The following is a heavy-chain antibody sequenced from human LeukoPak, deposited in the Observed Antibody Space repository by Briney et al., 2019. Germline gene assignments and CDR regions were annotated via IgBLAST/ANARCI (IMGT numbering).Heavy chain of an antibody. V-gene: IGHV3-23*01. Sequence: GGSLRLSCAASGFTFSNFAMTWVRQAPGEGLEWVSFISGSGSSIYYADSVKGRFTVSRDNFKNTLYLQMNSLRADDTAVYYCAKALSGADTFDYWGQGTLVTVSS. CDR2: ISGSGSSI. D-gene: IGHD3-10*01. CDR3: AKALSGADTFDY. CDR1: GFTFSNFA. J-gene: IGHJ4*02.